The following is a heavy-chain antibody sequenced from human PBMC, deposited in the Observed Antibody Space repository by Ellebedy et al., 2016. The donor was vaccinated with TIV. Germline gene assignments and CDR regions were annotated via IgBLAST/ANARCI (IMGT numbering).Heavy chain of an antibody. D-gene: IGHD2-15*01. Sequence: GGSLRLSCAASGFTFSSHAMHWVRQAPGKGLEWVAVIFYDGSKKYHADSVKGRFTISRDDSKNTLYVQMNSPRAEDTAVYFCARDPTSYCSGGTCYPIYSFDHWGQGTLVTVSS. V-gene: IGHV3-30-3*01. CDR2: IFYDGSKK. CDR1: GFTFSSHA. CDR3: ARDPTSYCSGGTCYPIYSFDH. J-gene: IGHJ4*02.